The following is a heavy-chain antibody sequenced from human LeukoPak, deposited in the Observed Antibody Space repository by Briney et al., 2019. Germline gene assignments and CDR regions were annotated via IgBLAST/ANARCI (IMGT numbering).Heavy chain of an antibody. V-gene: IGHV3-48*01. D-gene: IGHD2-21*01. CDR1: GFTFSSYS. CDR2: ISSSSSTI. CDR3: AMAILPDAFDI. J-gene: IGHJ3*02. Sequence: GSLRLSCAASGFTFSSYSMNWVRQAPGKGLEWVSYISSSSSTIYYADSVKGRFTISRDNAKNSLYLQMNSLRAEDTAVYYCAMAILPDAFDIWGQGTMVTVSS.